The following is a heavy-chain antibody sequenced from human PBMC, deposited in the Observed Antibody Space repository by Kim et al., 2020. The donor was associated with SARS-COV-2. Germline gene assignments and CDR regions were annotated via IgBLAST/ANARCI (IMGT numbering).Heavy chain of an antibody. V-gene: IGHV4-39*07. J-gene: IGHJ4*02. CDR3: ARDPHSSSWYTYYFDY. Sequence: SLKSRVTISVDTSKNQFSLKLSSVTAADTAVYYCARDPHSSSWYTYYFDYWGQGTLVTVSS. D-gene: IGHD6-13*01.